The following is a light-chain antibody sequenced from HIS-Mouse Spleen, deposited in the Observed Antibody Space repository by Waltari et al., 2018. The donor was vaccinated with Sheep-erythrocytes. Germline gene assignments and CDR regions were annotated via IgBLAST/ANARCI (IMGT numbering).Light chain of an antibody. V-gene: IGLV2-23*01. CDR1: SSDVGSYNL. CDR3: CSYAGSSTPWV. Sequence: QSALTQPASVSGSPGQSITISCTGTSSDVGSYNLVSWYQQHPGKAPKLMIYEGSKRPSGVSNRLSGSKYGNTASLTVSGLQAEDEADYYCCSYAGSSTPWVFGGGTKLTVL. J-gene: IGLJ3*02. CDR2: EGS.